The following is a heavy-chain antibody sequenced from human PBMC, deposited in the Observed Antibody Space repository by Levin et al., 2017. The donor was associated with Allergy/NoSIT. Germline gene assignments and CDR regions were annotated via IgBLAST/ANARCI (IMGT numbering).Heavy chain of an antibody. J-gene: IGHJ5*02. V-gene: IGHV4-34*01. CDR3: ARGRYCSGGSCYGRAGRVDP. D-gene: IGHD2-15*01. CDR2: INHSGST. Sequence: SETLSLTCAVYGGSFSGYYWSWIRQPPGKGLEWIGEINHSGSTNYNPSLKSRVTISVDTSKNQFSLKLSSVTAADTAVYYCARGRYCSGGSCYGRAGRVDPWGQGTLVTVSS. CDR1: GGSFSGYY.